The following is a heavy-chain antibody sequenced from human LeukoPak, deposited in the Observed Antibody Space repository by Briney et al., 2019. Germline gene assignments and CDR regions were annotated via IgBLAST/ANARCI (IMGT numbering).Heavy chain of an antibody. CDR1: GYSISSGYY. CDR2: IYHSGST. Sequence: SETLSLTCTVSGYSISSGYYWGWIRQPPGKGLEWIGSIYHSGSTYYNSSLKSRVTISVDTSKNQFSLKLSSVTAADTAVYYCARHDPTYYYGSGNLGNFDLWGRGTLVTVSS. CDR3: ARHDPTYYYGSGNLGNFDL. V-gene: IGHV4-38-2*02. J-gene: IGHJ2*01. D-gene: IGHD3-10*01.